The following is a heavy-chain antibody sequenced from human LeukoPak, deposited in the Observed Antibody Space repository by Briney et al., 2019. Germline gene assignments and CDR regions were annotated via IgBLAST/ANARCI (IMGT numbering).Heavy chain of an antibody. CDR2: ISGSGDST. D-gene: IGHD3-10*01. CDR3: AKAMGGGLRFDY. V-gene: IGHV3-23*01. J-gene: IGHJ4*02. CDR1: GXTFTTSA. Sequence: QPGGSLRLSYAASGXTFTTSAMSWVRHAPGKGLEWVSTISGSGDSTYYADSVKGRFTISRDSSKNTLYLQMNSLRAEDTAVYYCAKAMGGGLRFDYWGQGTLVTVSS.